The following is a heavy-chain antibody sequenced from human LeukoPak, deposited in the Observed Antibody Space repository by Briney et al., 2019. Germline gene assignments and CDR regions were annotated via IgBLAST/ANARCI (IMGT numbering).Heavy chain of an antibody. V-gene: IGHV1-18*01. J-gene: IGHJ4*02. Sequence: ASVKVSCKASGYTFTSYGISWVRQVPGQGLEWMGWISAYNGNTNYAQKLQGRVTMTTDTSTSTAYMELRSLRSDDTAVYYCARLHPYYYDSSGYGPFDYWGQGTLVTVSS. CDR3: ARLHPYYYDSSGYGPFDY. D-gene: IGHD3-22*01. CDR1: GYTFTSYG. CDR2: ISAYNGNT.